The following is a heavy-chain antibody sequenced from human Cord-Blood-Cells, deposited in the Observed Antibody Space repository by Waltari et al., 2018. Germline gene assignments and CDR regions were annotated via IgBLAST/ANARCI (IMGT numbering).Heavy chain of an antibody. CDR1: GGPISSYY. D-gene: IGHD1-26*01. CDR2: IYTSGST. CDR3: ARDALPSVVGAHWAFDI. V-gene: IGHV4-4*07. Sequence: QVQLQESGPGLVKPSETLSLTCTVSGGPISSYYWSWIRQPAGKGLEWIGRIYTSGSTNNNPSLKSRVTMSVDTSKNQFSLKLSSVTAADTAVYYCARDALPSVVGAHWAFDIWGQGTMVTVSS. J-gene: IGHJ3*02.